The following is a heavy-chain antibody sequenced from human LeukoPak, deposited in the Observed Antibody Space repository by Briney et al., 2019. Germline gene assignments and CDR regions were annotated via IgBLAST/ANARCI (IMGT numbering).Heavy chain of an antibody. CDR3: ARYYYDSSGYLYFDY. CDR1: EFSVGSNY. D-gene: IGHD3-22*01. Sequence: GGSLRLSCAASEFSVGSNYMTWVRQAPGKGLEWVSLIYSGGSTYYADSVKGRFTISRDNAKNSLYLQMNSLRAEDTAVYYCARYYYDSSGYLYFDYWGQGTLVTVSS. CDR2: IYSGGST. V-gene: IGHV3-66*01. J-gene: IGHJ4*02.